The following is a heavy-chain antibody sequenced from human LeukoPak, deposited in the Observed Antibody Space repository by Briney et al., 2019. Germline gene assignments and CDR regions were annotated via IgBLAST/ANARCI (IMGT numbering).Heavy chain of an antibody. CDR1: GFTFDDYA. D-gene: IGHD4/OR15-4a*01. Sequence: GRSLRLSCAASGFTFDDYAMHWVRQASGKGLEWVSGISWNSGSIGYADSVKGRFTISRDNAKNSLYLQMHSLRAEDTAFYYCARSSQGPYGDFDYWGQGTLVTVSS. V-gene: IGHV3-9*01. CDR2: ISWNSGSI. J-gene: IGHJ4*02. CDR3: ARSSQGPYGDFDY.